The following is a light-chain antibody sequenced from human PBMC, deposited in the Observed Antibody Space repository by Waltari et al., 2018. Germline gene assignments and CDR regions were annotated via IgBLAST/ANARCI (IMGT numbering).Light chain of an antibody. Sequence: QLVLTQSPSASASLGASVKITCTLSSGHSSNIIAWLQQQPGKGPRYLMKVNSDGSHRKGDQSPVRFAGARSGAERYLALPSLQSEGEADYYCETGGHGTWVFGGGTKLTVL. CDR3: ETGGHGTWV. V-gene: IGLV4-69*01. CDR2: VNSDGSH. J-gene: IGLJ3*02. CDR1: SGHSSNI.